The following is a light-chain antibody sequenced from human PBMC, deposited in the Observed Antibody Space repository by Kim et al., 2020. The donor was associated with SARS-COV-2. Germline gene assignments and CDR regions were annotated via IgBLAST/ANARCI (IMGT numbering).Light chain of an antibody. J-gene: IGLJ1*01. V-gene: IGLV3-9*01. CDR3: QVWDTNTYV. CDR1: NIGSKN. Sequence: SVALGQTARIACEGNNIGSKNVHWYHQKPGQAPVLVIYRDSNRPSGIPERFSGSNWGNTATLTISRAQAEDEADYYCQVWDTNTYVFGAGTKVTVL. CDR2: RDS.